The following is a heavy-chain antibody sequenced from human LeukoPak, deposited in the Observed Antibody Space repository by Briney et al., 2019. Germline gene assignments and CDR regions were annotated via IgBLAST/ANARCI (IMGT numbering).Heavy chain of an antibody. CDR3: ARGIVAVGNLDY. D-gene: IGHD6-13*01. Sequence: GGSLRLSCAASGFTFGSYAMSWVRQAPGKGLEWVSSISTSSSYIYYADSVKGRFTISRDNAKNSLYLQMNSLRAEDTAVYYCARGIVAVGNLDYWGQGTLVTVSS. V-gene: IGHV3-21*01. CDR2: ISTSSSYI. CDR1: GFTFGSYA. J-gene: IGHJ4*02.